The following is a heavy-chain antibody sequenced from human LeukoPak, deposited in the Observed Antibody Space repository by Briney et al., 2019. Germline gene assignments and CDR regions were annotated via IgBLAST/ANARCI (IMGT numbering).Heavy chain of an antibody. D-gene: IGHD6-13*01. J-gene: IGHJ5*02. CDR1: GGSISSYY. CDR2: IYTSGST. V-gene: IGHV4-4*07. CDR3: AMGRAYSSSWLSWFDP. Sequence: SETLSLTCTVSGGSISSYYWSWIRQPAGKGLEWIGRIYTSGSTNYNPSLKSRVTMSVDTSKNQFSLKLSSVTAADTAVYYCAMGRAYSSSWLSWFDPWGQGTLVTVSS.